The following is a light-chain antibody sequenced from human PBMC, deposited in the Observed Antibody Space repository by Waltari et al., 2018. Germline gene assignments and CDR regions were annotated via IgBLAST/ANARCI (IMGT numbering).Light chain of an antibody. Sequence: VLTQSPATLSVSPGERATLFCRASHSIRNNLAWYQQKPGQAPRLLIYGASTRATGIPARFSGSGSGTEFTLTISSLQSEDFAVYYCQQFNTWWTCGQGTKVEFK. CDR2: GAS. V-gene: IGKV3-15*01. CDR1: HSIRNN. J-gene: IGKJ1*01. CDR3: QQFNTWWT.